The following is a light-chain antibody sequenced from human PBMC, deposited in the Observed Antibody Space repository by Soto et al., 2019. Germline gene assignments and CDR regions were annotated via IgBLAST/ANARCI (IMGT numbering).Light chain of an antibody. V-gene: IGLV1-51*01. CDR1: SSNIGNNF. CDR2: DND. CDR3: GTWDNSLSVMV. J-gene: IGLJ2*01. Sequence: QSALTQPPSVSAAPGQKVTISCSGSSSNIGNNFVSWYQQLPGTAPKLLIYDNDKRPSGIPDRLSGSKSGTSATLAITGLQTGDEADYYCGTWDNSLSVMVFGGGTKLTVL.